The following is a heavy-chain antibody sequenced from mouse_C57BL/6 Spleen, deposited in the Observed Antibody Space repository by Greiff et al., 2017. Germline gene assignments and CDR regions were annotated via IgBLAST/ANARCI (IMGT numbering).Heavy chain of an antibody. CDR2: IDPSDSYT. V-gene: IGHV1-50*01. Sequence: QVQLQQPGAELVKPGASVKLSCKASGYTFTSYWMQWVKQRTGQGLEWIGEIDPSDSYTNYNQKFKGKAALTVDTSSSTAYMQLSSLTSEDSAVYYCARQLRLPWFAYWGQGTLVTVSA. J-gene: IGHJ3*01. CDR3: ARQLRLPWFAY. CDR1: GYTFTSYW. D-gene: IGHD3-2*02.